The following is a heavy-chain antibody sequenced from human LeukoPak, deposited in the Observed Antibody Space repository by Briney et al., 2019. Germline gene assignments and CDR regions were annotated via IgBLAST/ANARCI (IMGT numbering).Heavy chain of an antibody. CDR1: DGSINAYY. D-gene: IGHD3-22*01. CDR3: ARASYYYDPWLDY. CDR2: IFYNGNT. Sequence: SETLSLTCNVSDGSINAYYWSWIRQPPGKGLEWIGYIFYNGNTNYNPSLKSRVTFSIGASRNHFSLKMTSVTAADTAVYYCARASYYYDPWLDYWGQGTLVTVSS. J-gene: IGHJ4*02. V-gene: IGHV4-59*12.